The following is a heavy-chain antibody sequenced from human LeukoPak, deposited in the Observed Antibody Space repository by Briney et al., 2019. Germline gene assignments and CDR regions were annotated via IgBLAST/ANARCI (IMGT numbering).Heavy chain of an antibody. J-gene: IGHJ4*02. CDR3: ARHGYYYYTSGYFGY. CDR2: TYYSGTT. V-gene: IGHV4-39*01. D-gene: IGHD3-22*01. CDR1: GGSISSSFYS. Sequence: SETPSLTCTVSGGSISSSFYSWGWLRQPPGKGLEWIGSTYYSGTTYYKPSLKSRVSVSVDTSKNQLSLNLTSVTAADTALYYCARHGYYYYTSGYFGYWGQGILVTVSS.